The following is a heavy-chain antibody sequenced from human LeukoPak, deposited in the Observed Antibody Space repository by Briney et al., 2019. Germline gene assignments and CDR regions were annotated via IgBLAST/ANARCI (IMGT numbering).Heavy chain of an antibody. V-gene: IGHV3-33*08. D-gene: IGHD5-24*01. Sequence: GGSLSLSCAASGFTFSSYAMHWVRQAPGKGLEWVAVIWYDGSNKYYADSVKGRFTISRDNSKNTLYLQMNSLRGEDTAVYYCARGHSELQATSYYYYGMDVWGQGTTVTVSS. J-gene: IGHJ6*02. CDR3: ARGHSELQATSYYYYGMDV. CDR1: GFTFSSYA. CDR2: IWYDGSNK.